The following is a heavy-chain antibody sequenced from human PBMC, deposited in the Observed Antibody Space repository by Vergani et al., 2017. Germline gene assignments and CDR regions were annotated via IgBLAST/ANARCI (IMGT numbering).Heavy chain of an antibody. CDR2: SIPILGKA. D-gene: IGHD3-3*01. J-gene: IGHJ6*03. Sequence: QVQLVQSGAEVKKPGSSVKVSCKASGGTFSSYAISWVRQAPGQGLEWMGGSIPILGKANCAQKFQGRVTITADESTSTAYMELSSLRSEDTAVYYCAIDYYDFCSGCSPSLYYYYYYMDVWGKGTTVTVSS. V-gene: IGHV1-69*01. CDR3: AIDYYDFCSGCSPSLYYYYYYMDV. CDR1: GGTFSSYA.